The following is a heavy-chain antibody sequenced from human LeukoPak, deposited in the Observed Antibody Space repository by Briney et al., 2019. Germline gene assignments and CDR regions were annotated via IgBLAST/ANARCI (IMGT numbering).Heavy chain of an antibody. V-gene: IGHV4-39*01. CDR1: GGSISSSSAY. D-gene: IGHD5-18*01. J-gene: IGHJ4*02. CDR3: VSPRGFSYGYFDY. Sequence: PSETLSLTCTVSGGSISSSSAYWGWIRQPPGKGLGWIGSIYYSKNTYYNPSLKRRVTISADTSKNQFSLTLGSVSATDTAVYYCVSPRGFSYGYFDYWGQGTLVTVSS. CDR2: IYYSKNT.